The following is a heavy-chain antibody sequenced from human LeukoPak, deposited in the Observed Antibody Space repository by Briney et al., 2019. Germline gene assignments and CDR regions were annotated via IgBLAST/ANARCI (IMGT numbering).Heavy chain of an antibody. D-gene: IGHD6-13*01. V-gene: IGHV1-8*01. CDR3: ARRGIAAAGKSLDY. CDR1: GYTFTSYD. Sequence: ASVKVSCKASGYTFTSYDINWVRQATGQGLEWMGWMNTNSGNTGYAQKFQGRVTMTRNTSISAAYMELSSLRSEDTAVYYCARRGIAAAGKSLDYWGQGTLVTVSS. J-gene: IGHJ4*02. CDR2: MNTNSGNT.